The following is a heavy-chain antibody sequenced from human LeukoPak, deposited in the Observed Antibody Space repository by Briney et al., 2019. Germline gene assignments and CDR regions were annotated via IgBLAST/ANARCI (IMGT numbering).Heavy chain of an antibody. CDR1: GYTFTSYD. Sequence: ASVKVSCKASGYTFTSYDINGLRQATGQGLEWMGWMNPNSGNTGYAQKFQGRVTITRNTSTSTAYMELTSLRSEDTAVYYCARNKVGNWFDPWGQGTLVTVSS. CDR3: ARNKVGNWFDP. V-gene: IGHV1-8*03. D-gene: IGHD5-12*01. J-gene: IGHJ5*02. CDR2: MNPNSGNT.